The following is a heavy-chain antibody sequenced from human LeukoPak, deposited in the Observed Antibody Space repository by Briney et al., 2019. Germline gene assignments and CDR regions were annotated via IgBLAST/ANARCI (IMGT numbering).Heavy chain of an antibody. CDR2: INWNGGST. CDR3: ARARSNLVGALNAFDI. CDR1: GFTFDDYG. J-gene: IGHJ3*02. V-gene: IGHV3-20*04. Sequence: GGSLRLSCAASGFTFDDYGMSWVRQAPGKGLEWVSGINWNGGSTGYADSVKGRFTISRDNAKNSLYLQMNSLRAEDTALYYCARARSNLVGALNAFDIWGQGTMVAVSS. D-gene: IGHD1-26*01.